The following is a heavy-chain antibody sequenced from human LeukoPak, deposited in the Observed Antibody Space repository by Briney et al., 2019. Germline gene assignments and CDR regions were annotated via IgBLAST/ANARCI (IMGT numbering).Heavy chain of an antibody. V-gene: IGHV4-34*01. D-gene: IGHD4-17*01. CDR2: INHSGST. CDR3: AREKDYGDYAVGY. CDR1: GGSFSGYY. Sequence: PSETLSLTCAVYGGSFSGYYWSWIRQPPGKGLEWIGEINHSGSTNYNPSLKSRVTISVDTSRNQFSLKLSSVTAADTAVYYCAREKDYGDYAVGYGGQGTLVTVSS. J-gene: IGHJ4*02.